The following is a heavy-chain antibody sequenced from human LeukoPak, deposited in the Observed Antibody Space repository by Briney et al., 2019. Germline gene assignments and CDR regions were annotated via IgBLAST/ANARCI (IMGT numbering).Heavy chain of an antibody. Sequence: PGGSLRLSCAASGFTFSSYAMNWVRQAPGKGLEWVSTIRGSGDNTYYADSVKGRFTISGDNSKNTLYLQMNSLRAEDTAVYYCARGIDCGGDCYSSFDYWGQGTLVTVSS. CDR2: IRGSGDNT. CDR3: ARGIDCGGDCYSSFDY. D-gene: IGHD2-21*02. V-gene: IGHV3-23*01. CDR1: GFTFSSYA. J-gene: IGHJ4*02.